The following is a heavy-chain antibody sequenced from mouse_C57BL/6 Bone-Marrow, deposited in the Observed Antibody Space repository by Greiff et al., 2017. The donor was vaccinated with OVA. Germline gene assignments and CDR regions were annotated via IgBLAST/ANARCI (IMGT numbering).Heavy chain of an antibody. CDR1: GYTFTSYW. D-gene: IGHD3-2*02. CDR2: IHPNSGST. V-gene: IGHV1-64*01. Sequence: QVQLQQSGAELVKPGASVKLSCKASGYTFTSYWMHWVKQRPGQGLEWIGMIHPNSGSTNYNEKFKSKATLTVDKSSSTAYMQLSSLTSEDSAVYDCARGETAQATAYWGQGTLVTVSA. J-gene: IGHJ3*01. CDR3: ARGETAQATAY.